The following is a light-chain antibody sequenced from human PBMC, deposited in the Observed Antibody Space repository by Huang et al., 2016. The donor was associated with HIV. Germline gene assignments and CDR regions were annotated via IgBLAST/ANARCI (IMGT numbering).Light chain of an antibody. J-gene: IGKJ2*01. CDR3: QQYGGSPYT. V-gene: IGKV3-20*01. CDR2: DAS. Sequence: EIVLTQSPGTLSLSPGEGATLSCRASQSVGGPYLAWYQHKPGQAPRLLIDDASNRAPNIPDRFSGSGSGTVFTLTVSRPEPEDFAVYYCQQYGGSPYTFGQGTKLEIK. CDR1: QSVGGPY.